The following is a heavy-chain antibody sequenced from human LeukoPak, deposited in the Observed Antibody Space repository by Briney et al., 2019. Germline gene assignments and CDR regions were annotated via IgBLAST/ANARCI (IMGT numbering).Heavy chain of an antibody. V-gene: IGHV1-2*02. Sequence: ASVKDSCPASGYTFTGYYIHWVRQAPGQGLEWMGWINPNSGDTHYAQNFQDRVTMTRDTSISTAYMELSRLRSDDTAVYYCARAPKNDAFDIWGQGPMLTVSS. J-gene: IGHJ3*02. CDR1: GYTFTGYY. CDR3: ARAPKNDAFDI. CDR2: INPNSGDT.